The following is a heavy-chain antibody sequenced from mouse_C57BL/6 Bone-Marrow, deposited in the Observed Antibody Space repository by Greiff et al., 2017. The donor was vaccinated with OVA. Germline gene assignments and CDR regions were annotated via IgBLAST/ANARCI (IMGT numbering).Heavy chain of an antibody. CDR1: GYTFTSYW. CDR2: INPSNGGT. V-gene: IGHV1-53*01. CDR3: ARRDGNLYYAMDY. Sequence: LQESGTELVKPGASVKLSCKASGYTFTSYWMHWVKQRPGQGLEWIGNINPSNGGTNYNEKFKSKATLTVDKSSSTAYMQLSSLTSEDSAVYYCARRDGNLYYAMDYWGQGTSVTVSS. D-gene: IGHD1-1*01. J-gene: IGHJ4*01.